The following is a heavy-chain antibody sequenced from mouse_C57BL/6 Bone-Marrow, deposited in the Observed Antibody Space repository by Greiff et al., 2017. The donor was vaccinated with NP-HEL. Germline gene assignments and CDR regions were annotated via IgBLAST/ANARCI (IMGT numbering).Heavy chain of an antibody. Sequence: QVQLQQSGAELVRPGASVTLSCKASGFTFTDYEMHWVKQTPVHGLEWIGAIDPETGGTAYNQKFKGKAILTADKSSSTAYMELRSLTSEDSAVYYCTRSGYDGYSAGFAYWGQGTLVTVSA. D-gene: IGHD2-3*01. CDR2: IDPETGGT. J-gene: IGHJ3*01. V-gene: IGHV1-15*01. CDR1: GFTFTDYE. CDR3: TRSGYDGYSAGFAY.